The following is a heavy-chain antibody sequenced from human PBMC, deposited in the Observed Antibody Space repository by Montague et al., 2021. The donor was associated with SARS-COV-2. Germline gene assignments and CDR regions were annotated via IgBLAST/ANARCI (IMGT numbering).Heavy chain of an antibody. CDR1: GGSISTYY. D-gene: IGHD3-9*01. CDR3: ARLPYDNSYGMDV. Sequence: SETLSLTCTVSGGSISTYYWNWIRQCPGKVLEWIGYIDYSGSTNYNPSLQSRVIISVDRSKIQFSLKLNSVTAADTAIYYCARLPYDNSYGMDVWGQGTTVTVSS. CDR2: IDYSGST. V-gene: IGHV4-59*01. J-gene: IGHJ6*02.